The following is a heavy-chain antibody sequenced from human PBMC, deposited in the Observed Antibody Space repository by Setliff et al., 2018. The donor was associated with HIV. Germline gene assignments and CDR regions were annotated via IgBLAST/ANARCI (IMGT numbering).Heavy chain of an antibody. Sequence: PGGSLRLSCAASGFTFSSYEMNWVRQAPGKGLEWVSYISSSGSTIYYADSVKGRFTISRDNAKNTLYLQMNSLRVEDTAVYYCAADRIVLGDYWGQGTLVTVSS. CDR1: GFTFSSYE. J-gene: IGHJ4*02. CDR2: ISSSGSTI. CDR3: AADRIVLGDY. V-gene: IGHV3-48*03. D-gene: IGHD2-15*01.